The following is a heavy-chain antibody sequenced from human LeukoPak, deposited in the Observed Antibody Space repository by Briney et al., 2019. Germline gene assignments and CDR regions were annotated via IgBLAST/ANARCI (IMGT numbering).Heavy chain of an antibody. CDR3: ATEAYRCSGGRCHSDAFDI. V-gene: IGHV3-48*02. CDR1: GLSLTTYS. Sequence: PGGSLRLSCAASGLSLTTYSMNWVRQSPGQGLEWLSHISSSGDTMYYADSVRGRFTISRENAKNSLYLQMNSLRDEDTAVYYCATEAYRCSGGRCHSDAFDIWGXXXLVTVSS. D-gene: IGHD2-15*01. J-gene: IGHJ3*02. CDR2: ISSSGDTM.